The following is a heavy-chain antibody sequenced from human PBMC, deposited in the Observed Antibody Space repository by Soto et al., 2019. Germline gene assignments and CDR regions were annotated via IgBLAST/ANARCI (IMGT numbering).Heavy chain of an antibody. D-gene: IGHD3-10*01. CDR3: ARSRSGAVPDSFAY. J-gene: IGHJ4*02. Sequence: QVQLVESGGGVVPPGRSLRLSCAASGFMFSRYAMHWVRQAPGKGLEWVAVISKDGSVIYYADSVKGRFTISRDKSKNMVYLQLNSLRDEDTATFYCARSRSGAVPDSFAYWGQGTLVTVAS. CDR1: GFMFSRYA. V-gene: IGHV3-30*04. CDR2: ISKDGSVI.